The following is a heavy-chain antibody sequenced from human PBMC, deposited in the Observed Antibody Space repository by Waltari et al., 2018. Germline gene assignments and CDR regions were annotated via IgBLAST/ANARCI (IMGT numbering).Heavy chain of an antibody. J-gene: IGHJ4*02. CDR3: TRVLRFLEWHYYFDY. D-gene: IGHD3-3*01. V-gene: IGHV3-49*04. CDR1: GFTFGDYA. Sequence: EVQLVESGGGLVQPGRSLRLSCTASGFTFGDYAMSWVRQAPGKGLEVVGVIRSKGYGGTTEYAASVKGRFTISRDDSKSIAYLQMNSLKTEDTAVYYCTRVLRFLEWHYYFDYWGQGTLVTVSS. CDR2: IRSKGYGGTT.